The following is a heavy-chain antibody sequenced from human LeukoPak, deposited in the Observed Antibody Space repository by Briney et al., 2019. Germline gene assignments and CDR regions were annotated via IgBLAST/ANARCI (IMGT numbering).Heavy chain of an antibody. Sequence: GGSLRLSCAASGFTFDDYAMHWVRQAPGKGLEWVSGISWNSGNIGYADSVKGRFTMSRDNAKNSLYLQMNSLRAEDTAVYYCARDPHGDYEAYWGQGTLVTVSS. CDR3: ARDPHGDYEAY. J-gene: IGHJ4*02. CDR2: ISWNSGNI. V-gene: IGHV3-9*01. D-gene: IGHD4-17*01. CDR1: GFTFDDYA.